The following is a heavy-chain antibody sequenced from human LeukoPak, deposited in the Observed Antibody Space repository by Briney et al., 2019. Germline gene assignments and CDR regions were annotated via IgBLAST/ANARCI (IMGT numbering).Heavy chain of an antibody. Sequence: SETLSLTCAVSGDSISSSNWWSWVRQPPGKGLEWIGEIYHSGSTNYNPSLKSRVTISVDTSKNQFSLKLSSVTAADTAVYYCARWDTAMVTFDYWGQGTLVTVSS. CDR1: GDSISSSNW. J-gene: IGHJ4*02. CDR3: ARWDTAMVTFDY. CDR2: IYHSGST. D-gene: IGHD5-18*01. V-gene: IGHV4-4*02.